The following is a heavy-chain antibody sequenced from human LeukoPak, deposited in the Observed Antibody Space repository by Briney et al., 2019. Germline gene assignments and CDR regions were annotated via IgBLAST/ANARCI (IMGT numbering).Heavy chain of an antibody. J-gene: IGHJ6*03. Sequence: ASVKVSCKASVYTFTSYGISWVRQAPGQGLEWMGWISAYNGNTNYAQKLQGRVTMTTDTSTSTAYMELRSLRSDDTAVYYCARGPEGYWFYYYYMDVWGKGTTVTVSS. CDR2: ISAYNGNT. D-gene: IGHD3-22*01. CDR3: ARGPEGYWFYYYYMDV. CDR1: VYTFTSYG. V-gene: IGHV1-18*01.